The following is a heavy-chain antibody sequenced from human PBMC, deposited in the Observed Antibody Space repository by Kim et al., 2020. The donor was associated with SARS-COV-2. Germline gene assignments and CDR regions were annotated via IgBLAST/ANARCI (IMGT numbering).Heavy chain of an antibody. CDR2: ISSSSSYI. V-gene: IGHV3-21*01. D-gene: IGHD3-10*01. CDR3: ARDLSLWPFQLLWFGEWGY. Sequence: GGSLRLSCAASGFTFSSYSMNWVRQAPGKGLEWVSSISSSSSYIYYADSVKGRFTISRDNAKNSLYLQMNSLRAEDTAVYYCARDLSLWPFQLLWFGEWGYWGQGTLVTVSS. CDR1: GFTFSSYS. J-gene: IGHJ4*02.